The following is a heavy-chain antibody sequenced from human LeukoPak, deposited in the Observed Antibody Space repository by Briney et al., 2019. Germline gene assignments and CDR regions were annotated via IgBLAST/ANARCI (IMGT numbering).Heavy chain of an antibody. CDR3: ARVGDGNFDY. CDR2: IFYCGNT. V-gene: IGHV4-59*01. CDR1: GGSISSYY. Sequence: SETLSLTCTVSGGSISSYYWRWIRQPPRKGLEWVGYIFYCGNTNKNPSLKSRLIISIDTSKKHFSFTLSSATTARTAVYYCARVGDGNFDYWGQGTLVTVSS. J-gene: IGHJ4*02.